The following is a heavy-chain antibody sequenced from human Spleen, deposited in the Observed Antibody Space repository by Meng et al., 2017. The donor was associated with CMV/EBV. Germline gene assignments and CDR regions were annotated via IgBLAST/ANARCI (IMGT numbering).Heavy chain of an antibody. CDR3: ARLRGGVTTYDY. J-gene: IGHJ4*02. CDR1: GFSFSDYW. Sequence: GESLKISCISAGFSFSDYWKSWVRQAPGKGLDWVASINPDESDALYVDSVKGRFTISRDNTQNSLYLQMRSVKDEDTAVYFCARLRGGVTTYDYWGQGTLVTVSS. CDR2: INPDESDA. V-gene: IGHV3-7*01. D-gene: IGHD4-17*01.